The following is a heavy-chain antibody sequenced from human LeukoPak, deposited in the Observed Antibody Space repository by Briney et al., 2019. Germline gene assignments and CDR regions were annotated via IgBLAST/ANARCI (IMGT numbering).Heavy chain of an antibody. Sequence: SQTLSLTCAISGDSVSSNSAAWNWIRQSPSRGLEWLGRTYYRSKWYNDYAVSVKSRITINPDTSKNQFSLQLDSVTPEDTAVHYCARGSLAAAGVLYYYGMDVWGQGTTVTISS. D-gene: IGHD6-13*01. CDR3: ARGSLAAAGVLYYYGMDV. CDR1: GDSVSSNSAA. V-gene: IGHV6-1*01. CDR2: TYYRSKWYN. J-gene: IGHJ6*02.